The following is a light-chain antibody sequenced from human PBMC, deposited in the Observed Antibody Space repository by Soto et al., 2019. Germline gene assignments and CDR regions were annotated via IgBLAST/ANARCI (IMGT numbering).Light chain of an antibody. CDR1: QSINAH. CDR2: GAS. CDR3: QQYNTWLWT. V-gene: IGKV3-15*01. Sequence: EVVMTQSPATLSVSPGERVTLSCRASQSINAHLAWYQQKPGQAPRLLIHGASTRATGIPARFSGSGFGTEFILTISSLQSEDFAVYYCQQYNTWLWTFGQATKVEIQ. J-gene: IGKJ1*01.